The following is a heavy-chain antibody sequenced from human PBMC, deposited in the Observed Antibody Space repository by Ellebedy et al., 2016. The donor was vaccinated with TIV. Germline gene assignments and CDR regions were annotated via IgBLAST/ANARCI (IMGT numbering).Heavy chain of an antibody. D-gene: IGHD1-26*01. J-gene: IGHJ5*02. CDR1: GYDFSGYGSF. CDR3: ARDGIAGATRFDP. Sequence: ASVKVSXXASGYDFSGYGSFLYWVRQAPGQGLEWMGIINPNGASTSYAQKFQGRVTVTSDTSTSTVYMEVTSLTSEDTAVYYCARDGIAGATRFDPWGQGTLVTVSS. CDR2: INPNGAST. V-gene: IGHV1-46*01.